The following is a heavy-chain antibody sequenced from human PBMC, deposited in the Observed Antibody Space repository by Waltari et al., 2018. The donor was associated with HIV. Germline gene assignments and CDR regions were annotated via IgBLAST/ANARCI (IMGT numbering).Heavy chain of an antibody. CDR3: ARGASGWSPGY. CDR1: GFTFSSYG. Sequence: QVQLVESGGGVVQPGRSLRLSCADSGFTFSSYGMHWVRQAPGKGLEWVTVISYYGDNKYYADSVKGRFTISRDNSKNTLYLQMNSLRPEDTAVYYCARGASGWSPGYWGQGTLVTVSS. J-gene: IGHJ4*02. D-gene: IGHD6-19*01. V-gene: IGHV3-30*03. CDR2: ISYYGDNK.